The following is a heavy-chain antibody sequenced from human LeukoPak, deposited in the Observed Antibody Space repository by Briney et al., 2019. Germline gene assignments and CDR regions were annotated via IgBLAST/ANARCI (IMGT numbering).Heavy chain of an antibody. D-gene: IGHD4-17*01. CDR2: IYYSGST. V-gene: IGHV4-39*01. CDR1: GGSISSSSYY. Sequence: PSETLSLTCTVSGGSISSSSYYWGWIRQPPGKGLEWIGSIYYSGSTYYSPSLKSRVTISVDTSKNQFSLKLSSVTSADTAVYFCARVAVYNQGYGFDYWGQGTLVTVSS. J-gene: IGHJ4*02. CDR3: ARVAVYNQGYGFDY.